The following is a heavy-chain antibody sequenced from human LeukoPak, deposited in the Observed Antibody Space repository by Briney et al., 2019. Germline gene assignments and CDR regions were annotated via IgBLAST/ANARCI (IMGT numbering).Heavy chain of an antibody. D-gene: IGHD3-10*01. J-gene: IGHJ5*02. CDR1: GYSISSGYY. CDR2: IYHSGST. Sequence: SETLSLTCTVSGYSISSGYYWGWIRQPPGKGLEWIGSIYHSGSTYYNPSLKSRVTISVDTSKNQFSLKLSSVTAADTAVYYCAREQLWFGEFAWFDPWGQGTLVTVSS. V-gene: IGHV4-38-2*02. CDR3: AREQLWFGEFAWFDP.